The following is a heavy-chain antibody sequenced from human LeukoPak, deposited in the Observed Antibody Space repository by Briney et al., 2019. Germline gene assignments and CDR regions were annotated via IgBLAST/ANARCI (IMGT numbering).Heavy chain of an antibody. CDR1: GFTFSSYA. J-gene: IGHJ5*02. CDR2: ISDSGGST. CDR3: ARGFYYDSSGYYPS. D-gene: IGHD3-22*01. V-gene: IGHV3-23*01. Sequence: GGSLRLSCAASGFTFSSYAMSWVRQAPGKGLEWVSAISDSGGSTYYADSVKGRFTISRDNSKNTLYLQMNSLRAEDTAVYYCARGFYYDSSGYYPSWGQGTLVTVSS.